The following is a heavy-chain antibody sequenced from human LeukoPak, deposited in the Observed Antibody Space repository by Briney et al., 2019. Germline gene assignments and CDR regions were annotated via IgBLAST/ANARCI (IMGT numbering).Heavy chain of an antibody. Sequence: GASVKVSCKASGYTFTGYYMHWVRQAPGQGLEWMGRINPNSGGTNYAQKFQGRVPMTRDTSISTAYMELSRLRSDDTAVYYCAREHDYGDSGGYWGQGTLVTVSS. CDR1: GYTFTGYY. CDR2: INPNSGGT. J-gene: IGHJ4*02. D-gene: IGHD4-17*01. V-gene: IGHV1-2*06. CDR3: AREHDYGDSGGY.